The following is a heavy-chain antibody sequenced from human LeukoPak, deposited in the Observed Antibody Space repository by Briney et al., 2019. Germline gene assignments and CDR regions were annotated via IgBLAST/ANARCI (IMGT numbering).Heavy chain of an antibody. CDR2: IYSSGRT. V-gene: IGHV4-59*08. CDR3: ARRKVEAIYSDSGNWLDP. J-gene: IGHJ5*02. D-gene: IGHD3-10*01. CDR1: GDSISSSS. Sequence: SGTLSLTCTVSGDSISSSSWNWIRQPPGKELEWIGRIYSSGRTRYNPSLESRLTITVDTSNNQFSLRLDSVTAADTAVYYCARRKVEAIYSDSGNWLDPWGQGTLVTVSS.